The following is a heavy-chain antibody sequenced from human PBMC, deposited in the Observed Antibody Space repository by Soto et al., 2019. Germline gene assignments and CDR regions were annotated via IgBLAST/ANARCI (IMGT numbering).Heavy chain of an antibody. CDR1: GYTFTSYA. CDR2: INAGNGNT. Sequence: ASVKVSCKASGYTFTSYAMHWVRQAPGQRLEWMGWINAGNGNTKYSQKFQGRVTITRDTSASTAYMELSSLRSEDTAVYYCARDLGSGWSRVNWFDPWGQGTLVTAPQ. V-gene: IGHV1-3*01. D-gene: IGHD6-19*01. CDR3: ARDLGSGWSRVNWFDP. J-gene: IGHJ5*02.